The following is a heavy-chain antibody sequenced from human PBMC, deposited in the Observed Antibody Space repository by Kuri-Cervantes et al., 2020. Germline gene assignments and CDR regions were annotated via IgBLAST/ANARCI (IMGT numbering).Heavy chain of an antibody. D-gene: IGHD6-13*01. CDR1: GFTFSSYD. J-gene: IGHJ4*02. Sequence: GESLKISCAASGFTFSSYDMHWVRQATGKGLEWVSAIGTAGDTYYPGSVKGRFTISRDNAKNSLYLQMNSLRAEDTALYYCAKDPLSAAAGYWGQGTLVTVSS. CDR3: AKDPLSAAAGY. V-gene: IGHV3-13*01. CDR2: IGTAGDT.